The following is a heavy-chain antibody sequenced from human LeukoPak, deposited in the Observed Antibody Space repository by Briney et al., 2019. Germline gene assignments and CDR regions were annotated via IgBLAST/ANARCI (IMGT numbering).Heavy chain of an antibody. CDR1: GFTFSSYS. J-gene: IGHJ4*02. D-gene: IGHD5-24*01. V-gene: IGHV3-21*01. CDR2: ISSSSSYI. Sequence: PGGSLRLSCAASGFTFSSYSMNWVRQAPGKGLEWVSSISSSSSYIYYADSVKGRFTISRDNAKNSLYLQMNSLRAEDTAVYYCARDKAEMATIYVREPFDYWGQGTLVTVSS. CDR3: ARDKAEMATIYVREPFDY.